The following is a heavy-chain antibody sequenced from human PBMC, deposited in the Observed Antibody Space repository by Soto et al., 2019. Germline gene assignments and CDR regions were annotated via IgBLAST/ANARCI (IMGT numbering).Heavy chain of an antibody. CDR2: IYYSGST. J-gene: IGHJ4*02. D-gene: IGHD3-3*01. V-gene: IGHV4-59*12. Sequence: ETLSLTCTVSGGSISSYYWSWIRQPPGKGLEWIGYIYYSGSTNYNPSLKSRVTISVDTSKNQFSLKLSSVTAADTAVYYCARERYDFWSGYPNYFDYWGQGTLVTVSS. CDR3: ARERYDFWSGYPNYFDY. CDR1: GGSISSYY.